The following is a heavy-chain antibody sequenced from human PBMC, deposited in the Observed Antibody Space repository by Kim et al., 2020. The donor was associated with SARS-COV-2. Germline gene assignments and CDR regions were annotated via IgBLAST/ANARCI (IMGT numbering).Heavy chain of an antibody. CDR3: AKDIVSGWSATGFDY. J-gene: IGHJ4*02. CDR2: ISWDGRST. CDR1: GFTFDDYK. D-gene: IGHD2-15*01. Sequence: GGSLRLSCAASGFTFDDYKLHWVRQAPGKGLEWVSLISWDGRSTYYEDSVKGRFTISRDNSKNSLYLQMNSLRTEDTALYYCAKDIVSGWSATGFDYWGQGTLVTVSS. V-gene: IGHV3-43*01.